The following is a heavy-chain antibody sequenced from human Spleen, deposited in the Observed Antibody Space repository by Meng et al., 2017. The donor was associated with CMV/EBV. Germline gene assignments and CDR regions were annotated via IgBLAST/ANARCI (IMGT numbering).Heavy chain of an antibody. Sequence: SETLSLTCTVSGGSISSYYWSWIRQPPGKGLEWIGYIDYSGSTNYNPSLKSRVTISIDTSKNQFSLKLSSVTAADTGGHHDARVSDAVVEGGVSSMSCHHMAVWGQGTTVTVSS. V-gene: IGHV4-59*01. D-gene: IGHD6-19*01. J-gene: IGHJ6*02. CDR2: IDYSGST. CDR3: ARVSDAVVEGGVSSMSCHHMAV. CDR1: GGSISSYY.